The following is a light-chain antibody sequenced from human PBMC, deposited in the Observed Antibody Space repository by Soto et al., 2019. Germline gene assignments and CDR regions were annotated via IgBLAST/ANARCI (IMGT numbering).Light chain of an antibody. V-gene: IGLV2-11*01. CDR3: CSYVGGYSYV. CDR1: SSGVGSYDY. J-gene: IGLJ1*01. CDR2: NVN. Sequence: QSVLIQPPSVSGSPGQSVTISCTGTSSGVGSYDYVSWYQQHPGTVPKPMIYNVNTRPSGVPDRFSGSKSGNTASMTISGLQAEDEADYYCCSYVGGYSYVFGIGTKVTVL.